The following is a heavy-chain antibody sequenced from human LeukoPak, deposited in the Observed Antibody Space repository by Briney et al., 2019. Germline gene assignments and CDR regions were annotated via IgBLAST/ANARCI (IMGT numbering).Heavy chain of an antibody. D-gene: IGHD3-16*02. Sequence: SETLSLTCTVSGGSISSYYWSWIRQPPGKSLEWIGYIYYSGSTNYNPSLKSRVTISVDTSKNQFSLKLSSVTAADTAVYYCAREALRLGELSFYYFDYWGQGTLVTVSS. CDR3: AREALRLGELSFYYFDY. J-gene: IGHJ4*02. CDR2: IYYSGST. V-gene: IGHV4-59*01. CDR1: GGSISSYY.